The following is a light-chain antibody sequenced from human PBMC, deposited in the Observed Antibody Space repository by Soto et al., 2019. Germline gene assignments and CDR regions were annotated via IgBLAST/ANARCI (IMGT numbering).Light chain of an antibody. V-gene: IGLV2-8*01. Sequence: QSALTQPPSASGSPGQSVTISCTGTSSDVGGYNYVSWYQQHPGKAPKLMIYEVSKRPSGVTDRFSCSKSGNTASLTVSGLQAEDDDYYYCCSYAGSNNDVFGTGTKATVL. CDR2: EVS. CDR3: CSYAGSNNDV. J-gene: IGLJ1*01. CDR1: SSDVGGYNY.